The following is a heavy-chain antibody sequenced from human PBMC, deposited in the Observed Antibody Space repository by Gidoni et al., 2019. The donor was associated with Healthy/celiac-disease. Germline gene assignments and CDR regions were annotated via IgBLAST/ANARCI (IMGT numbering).Heavy chain of an antibody. D-gene: IGHD3-3*01. V-gene: IGHV3-9*01. CDR1: GFTFDDYA. J-gene: IGHJ4*02. Sequence: EVQLVESGGGLVQRGRPLRLSCAASGFTFDDYAMHWVRQAPGKGLEWVSGISWNSGSIGYADSVKGRFTISRDNAKNSLYLQMNSLRAEDTALYYCAKDRGVARFSYFDYWGQGTLVTVSS. CDR3: AKDRGVARFSYFDY. CDR2: ISWNSGSI.